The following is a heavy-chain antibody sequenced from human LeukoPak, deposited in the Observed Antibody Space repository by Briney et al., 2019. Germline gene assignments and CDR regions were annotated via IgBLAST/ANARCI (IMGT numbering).Heavy chain of an antibody. V-gene: IGHV3-48*04. CDR2: ISTSGSRI. CDR1: RFTFSTYS. D-gene: IGHD1-7*01. Sequence: GGSLRLSCAASRFTFSTYSMNWVRQTPGRGLEWVSYISTSGSRIDYADSVKGRFTISRDNAKNSLYLQMNSLRVEDTAVYYCARMNYVSSGWGAPFDSWGQGTLVTVSS. CDR3: ARMNYVSSGWGAPFDS. J-gene: IGHJ4*02.